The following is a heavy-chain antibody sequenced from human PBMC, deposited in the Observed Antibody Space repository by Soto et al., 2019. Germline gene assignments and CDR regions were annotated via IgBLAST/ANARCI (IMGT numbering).Heavy chain of an antibody. CDR3: ARRGSHLSVAVAAFDY. D-gene: IGHD6-19*01. V-gene: IGHV4-30-2*03. CDR2: IYHSGST. CDR1: GGSIISGGYS. Sequence: SETLSLTCAVSGGSIISGGYSWSWIRQPPGKGLEWIGYIYHSGSTYYNPSLKSRVTISVDTSKNHFSLKLTSVTAADTAVYFCARRGSHLSVAVAAFDYWSQGTLVTVSS. J-gene: IGHJ4*02.